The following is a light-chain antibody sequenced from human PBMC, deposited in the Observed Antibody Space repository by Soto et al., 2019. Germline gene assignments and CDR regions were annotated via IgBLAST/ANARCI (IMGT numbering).Light chain of an antibody. CDR3: QQYDNRLT. Sequence: DIQMTQSPSSLSASVGDRVTITCQASQDISNYLNWYQQKPGKAPKLLIYDASNLETGVPSRFSGSGSGTDFTFTISSLQPEDIATYYCQQYDNRLTFGGGTKVEI. CDR1: QDISNY. CDR2: DAS. V-gene: IGKV1-33*01. J-gene: IGKJ4*01.